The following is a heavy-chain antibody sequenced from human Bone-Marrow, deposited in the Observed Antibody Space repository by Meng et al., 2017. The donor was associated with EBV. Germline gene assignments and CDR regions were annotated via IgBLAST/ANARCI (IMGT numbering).Heavy chain of an antibody. D-gene: IGHD1-26*01. CDR1: GESFSGYY. J-gene: IGHJ4*02. V-gene: IGHV4-34*01. CDR2: INHSGST. CDR3: ARGSLGWELPRPFDY. Sequence: VQLHEWGEGLLKPSETLSLTCAVYGESFSGYYWNWIRQPPGKGLEWIGEINHSGSTNYNPSLKSRVTISVDTSKNQFSLKLSSVTAADTAVYYCARGSLGWELPRPFDYWGQGTLVTVSS.